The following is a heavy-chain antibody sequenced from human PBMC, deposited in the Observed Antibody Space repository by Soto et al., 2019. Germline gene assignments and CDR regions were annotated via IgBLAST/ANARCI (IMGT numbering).Heavy chain of an antibody. J-gene: IGHJ3*02. Sequence: GGSLRLSCAASGFTFSSYAMSWVRQAPGKGLEWVSAISGSGGSTYYADSVKGRFTISRDNSKNTLYLQMNSLRAEDTAVYYCAKNYDILTGYLDAFDIWGQGTMVTVSS. CDR3: AKNYDILTGYLDAFDI. CDR1: GFTFSSYA. V-gene: IGHV3-23*01. CDR2: ISGSGGST. D-gene: IGHD3-9*01.